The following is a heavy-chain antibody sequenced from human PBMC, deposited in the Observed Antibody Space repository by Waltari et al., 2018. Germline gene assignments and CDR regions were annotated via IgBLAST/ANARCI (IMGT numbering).Heavy chain of an antibody. CDR2: IYYSGST. Sequence: QVQLQESGPGLVKPSETLSLTCTVSGGSISSYYWSWIRQPPGKGLEWIGYIYYSGSTNYNPSLKSRVTISVDTSKNQFSLKLSSVTAADTAVYYCARQGGYTAASSMKDWGQGTLVTVSS. CDR1: GGSISSYY. V-gene: IGHV4-59*08. D-gene: IGHD6-13*01. CDR3: ARQGGYTAASSMKD. J-gene: IGHJ4*02.